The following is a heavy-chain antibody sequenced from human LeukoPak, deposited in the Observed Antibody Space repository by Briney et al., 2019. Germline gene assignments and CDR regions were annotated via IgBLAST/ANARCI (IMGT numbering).Heavy chain of an antibody. J-gene: IGHJ4*02. CDR2: IYSDNT. Sequence: GGSLRLSCTVSGFTVSTNSMSWVRQAPGKGLEWVSFIYSDNTHYSDSVKGRFTISRDNSKNTLYLQMNSLRAEDTAVYYCARRAGAYSHPYDYWGEGTLVTVSS. V-gene: IGHV3-53*01. CDR3: ARRAGAYSHPYDY. CDR1: GFTVSTNS. D-gene: IGHD4/OR15-4a*01.